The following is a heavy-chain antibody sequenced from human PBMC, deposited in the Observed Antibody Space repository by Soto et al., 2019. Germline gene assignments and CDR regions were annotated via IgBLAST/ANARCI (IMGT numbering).Heavy chain of an antibody. V-gene: IGHV3-30*03. CDR1: GFTFSSYG. CDR3: ARDSGGSLDY. D-gene: IGHD1-26*01. J-gene: IGHJ4*02. Sequence: GGSLRLSCAASGFTFSSYGMHWVRQAPGKGLEWVAVISYDGSNKYYGDSVKGRFTISRDNAKNSLYLQMNSLRADDTAVYYCARDSGGSLDYWGQGTLVTVSS. CDR2: ISYDGSNK.